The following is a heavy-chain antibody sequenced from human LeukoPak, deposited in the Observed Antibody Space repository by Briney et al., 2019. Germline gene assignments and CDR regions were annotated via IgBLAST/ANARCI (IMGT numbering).Heavy chain of an antibody. D-gene: IGHD1-26*01. V-gene: IGHV3-74*01. CDR3: ISEVGKGSH. J-gene: IGHJ4*02. Sequence: GGSLRLSCAASGFTFSSYAMSWVRQAPGKGLVWVSNIKSDGSNINYADSVKGRFTISRDNAKNTLYLQMNSLRAEDAAVYYCISEVGKGSHWGQGTLVTVSS. CDR2: IKSDGSNI. CDR1: GFTFSSYA.